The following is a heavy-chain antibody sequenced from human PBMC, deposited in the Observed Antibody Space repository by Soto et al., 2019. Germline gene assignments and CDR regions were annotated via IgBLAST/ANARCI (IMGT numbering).Heavy chain of an antibody. CDR2: IYYSGST. J-gene: IGHJ4*02. CDR1: GGCISGGDYY. CDR3: ARVDDYVWGSYRGGLDY. Sequence: QVQLQESGPGLVKPSQTQSLTCTVAGGCISGGDYYWSWIRQPPGKGLEWIGYIYYSGSTYYNPSLKSRVTISVDTSKNQFSLKLSSVTAADTAVYYCARVDDYVWGSYRGGLDYWGQGTLVTVSS. D-gene: IGHD3-16*02. V-gene: IGHV4-30-4*01.